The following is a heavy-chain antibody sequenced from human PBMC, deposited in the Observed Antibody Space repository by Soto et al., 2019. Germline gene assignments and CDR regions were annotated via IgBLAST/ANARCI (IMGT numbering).Heavy chain of an antibody. Sequence: SVKVSCKASGGTFSSYAISWVRQAPGQGLEWMGGIIPIFGTANYAQKFQGRVTITADESTSTAYMELSSLRSEDTAVYYCARGYCSGGSCYVPGYFQHWGQGTLVTVSS. D-gene: IGHD2-15*01. CDR3: ARGYCSGGSCYVPGYFQH. V-gene: IGHV1-69*13. J-gene: IGHJ1*01. CDR2: IIPIFGTA. CDR1: GGTFSSYA.